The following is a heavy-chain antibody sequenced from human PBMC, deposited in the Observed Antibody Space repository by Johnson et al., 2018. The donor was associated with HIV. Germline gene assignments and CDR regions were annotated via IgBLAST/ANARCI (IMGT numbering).Heavy chain of an antibody. V-gene: IGHV3-7*03. Sequence: VQLVESGGGLIQPGGSLRLSCAASGFTFGSYWMSWVRQAPGKGLEWVANIKQDETEKHYVDSVKGRFTVSRDNSENTLYLQMNSLRAEDTAVYYCARAYYDSGGYYPHAFHVWGQGTMVTVSS. CDR1: GFTFGSYW. CDR3: ARAYYDSGGYYPHAFHV. CDR2: IKQDETEK. D-gene: IGHD3-22*01. J-gene: IGHJ3*01.